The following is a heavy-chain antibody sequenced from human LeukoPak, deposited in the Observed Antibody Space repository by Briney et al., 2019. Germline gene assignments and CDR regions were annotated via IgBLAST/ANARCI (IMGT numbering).Heavy chain of an antibody. CDR3: ARSPRITGTTFYDY. CDR2: NNPHTGAA. Sequence: ASVKVSCKASGYTLTDYYVHWMRRAPGQGLEWMGWNNPHTGAANYTQKFQGRVTMTRDTSISTAYMELSRLRSDDTAVYYCARSPRITGTTFYDYWGQGTLVTVSS. D-gene: IGHD1-14*01. V-gene: IGHV1-2*02. CDR1: GYTLTDYY. J-gene: IGHJ4*02.